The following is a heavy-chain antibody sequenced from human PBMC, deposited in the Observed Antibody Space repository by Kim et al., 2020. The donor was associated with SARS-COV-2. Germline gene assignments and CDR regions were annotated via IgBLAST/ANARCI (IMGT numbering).Heavy chain of an antibody. V-gene: IGHV4-34*01. Sequence: SETLSLNCAVYGGSFSGYYWSWIRQPPGKGLEWIGEINHSGSTNYNPSLKSRVTISVDTSKNQFSLKLSSVTAADTAVYYCARDYCSGGSCYWYFDVWGRGTLVTVSS. CDR1: GGSFSGYY. CDR3: ARDYCSGGSCYWYFDV. J-gene: IGHJ2*01. CDR2: INHSGST. D-gene: IGHD2-15*01.